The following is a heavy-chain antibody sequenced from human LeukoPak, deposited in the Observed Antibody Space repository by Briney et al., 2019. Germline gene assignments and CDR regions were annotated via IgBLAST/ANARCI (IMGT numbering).Heavy chain of an antibody. CDR2: ISGSGGST. D-gene: IGHD5-18*01. CDR1: GFTFSSYA. J-gene: IGHJ4*02. Sequence: GGSLRLSCAASGFTFSSYAMSWVRQAPGKGLEWVSAISGSGGSTYYADSVKGRFTISRDNSKNTLCLQMNSLRAEDTAVYYCAKDTGYSYGTFDYWGQGTLVTVSS. V-gene: IGHV3-23*01. CDR3: AKDTGYSYGTFDY.